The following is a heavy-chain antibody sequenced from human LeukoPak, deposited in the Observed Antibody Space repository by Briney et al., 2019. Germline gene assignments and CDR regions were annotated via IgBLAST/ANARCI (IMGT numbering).Heavy chain of an antibody. D-gene: IGHD5-18*01. CDR1: GYTFTSYD. V-gene: IGHV1-8*01. CDR3: ARSPSRERKWIQLWSPNSDY. J-gene: IGHJ4*02. CDR2: MNPNSGNT. Sequence: ASVKVSCKASGYTFTSYDINWVRQATGQGLEWMGWMNPNSGNTGYAQKFQGRVTMTRNTSISTAYMELSSLRSEDTAVYYCARSPSRERKWIQLWSPNSDYWGQGTLVTVSS.